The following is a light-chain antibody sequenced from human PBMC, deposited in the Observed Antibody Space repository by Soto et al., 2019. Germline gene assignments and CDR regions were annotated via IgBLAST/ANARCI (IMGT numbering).Light chain of an antibody. CDR1: QSVAGSY. CDR3: QQNSSSRT. J-gene: IGKJ2*01. V-gene: IGKV3-20*01. Sequence: EIVLTQFPGTLSLSPGERATLSCRTSQSVAGSYLAWYQQKPDQAPRLLIYGASSRATGIPDRFSGSGSGTDFTLTISRLEPEDFAVYYCQQNSSSRTFCQATKREFK. CDR2: GAS.